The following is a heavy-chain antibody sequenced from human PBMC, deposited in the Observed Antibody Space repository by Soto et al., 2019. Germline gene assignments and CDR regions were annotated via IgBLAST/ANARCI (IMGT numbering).Heavy chain of an antibody. CDR2: IFHSGST. CDR1: GGYISNSNW. J-gene: IGHJ4*02. D-gene: IGHD1-26*01. Sequence: QVQLQESGPGLVKPSGTLSLTCAVFGGYISNSNWWTWVRQPPGKGLDWIGEIFHSGSTNYNSSLMGRVTISVDKANNQFSLQLSSVTAADTAVYYCAHRPIVGAAIWGQGTLVTVSS. CDR3: AHRPIVGAAI. V-gene: IGHV4-4*02.